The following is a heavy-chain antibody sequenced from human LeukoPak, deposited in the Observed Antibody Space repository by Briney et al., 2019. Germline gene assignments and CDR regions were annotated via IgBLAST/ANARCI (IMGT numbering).Heavy chain of an antibody. V-gene: IGHV1-18*01. CDR2: ISAYNGNT. D-gene: IGHD2-2*01. CDR1: GYTFSSYG. CDR3: ARDVGDIVTIPAAISVP. J-gene: IGHJ5*02. Sequence: ASVKVSCXASGYTFSSYGISRVRQARGQGLEWMGWISAYNGNTNYAQMVQGRVTMTTDTSTSTAYMEVRSLRSDDTAMYYCARDVGDIVTIPAAISVPWGQGTLVTVSS.